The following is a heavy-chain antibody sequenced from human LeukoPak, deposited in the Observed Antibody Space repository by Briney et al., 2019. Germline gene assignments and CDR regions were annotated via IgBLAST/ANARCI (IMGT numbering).Heavy chain of an antibody. V-gene: IGHV3-49*04. D-gene: IGHD2-2*03. CDR2: TRSKAYGGTT. CDR1: GFTFGDYA. Sequence: GGSLRLSCTASGFTFGDYAMSWVRQAPGKGPEWVGFTRSKAYGGTTEYAASVKGRFTISRDDSKSIAYLQMNSLKTEDTAVYYCTRVMDIVVVPAACFDYWGQGTLVTVSS. CDR3: TRVMDIVVVPAACFDY. J-gene: IGHJ4*02.